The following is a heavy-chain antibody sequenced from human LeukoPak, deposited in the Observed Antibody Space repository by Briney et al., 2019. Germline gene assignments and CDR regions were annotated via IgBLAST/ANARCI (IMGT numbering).Heavy chain of an antibody. D-gene: IGHD3-10*01. CDR2: INPNSGGT. CDR1: GYTFTGYY. J-gene: IGHJ4*02. V-gene: IGHV1-2*02. CDR3: ARHYYRSGRYYTPIDC. Sequence: GASVKVSCKASGYTFTGYYMHWVRQAPGQGLEWLGWINPNSGGTNYPQKFQGRVTMTRDTSISTAYMELSRLRSDDTAVYYCARHYYRSGRYYTPIDCWGQGTLVTVSS.